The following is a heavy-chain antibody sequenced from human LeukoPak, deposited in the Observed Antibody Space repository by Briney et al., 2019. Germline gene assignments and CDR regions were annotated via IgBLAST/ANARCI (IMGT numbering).Heavy chain of an antibody. Sequence: SETLSLTCTVSGGSISSYYWSWIRQPPGKGLGWIGYIYYSGSTNYNPSLKSRVTISVDTSKNQFSLKLSSVTAADTAVYYCARVLIYDSSGYYYNYFDYWGQGTLVTVSS. J-gene: IGHJ4*02. CDR3: ARVLIYDSSGYYYNYFDY. D-gene: IGHD3-22*01. CDR1: GGSISSYY. V-gene: IGHV4-59*01. CDR2: IYYSGST.